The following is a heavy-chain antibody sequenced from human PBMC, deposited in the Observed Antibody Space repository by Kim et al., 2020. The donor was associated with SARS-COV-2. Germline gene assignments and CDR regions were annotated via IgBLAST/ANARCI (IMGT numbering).Heavy chain of an antibody. Sequence: GGSLRLSCAASGFTFSSYSMNWVRQAPGKGLEWVSSVSSSSTYTYYADSVKGRFTISRDNAKNSLYLQMNSLRAEDTAVYYCARYYYDSSGYDNYFDYWG. V-gene: IGHV3-21*01. CDR2: VSSSSTYT. CDR3: ARYYYDSSGYDNYFDY. CDR1: GFTFSSYS. J-gene: IGHJ4*01. D-gene: IGHD3-22*01.